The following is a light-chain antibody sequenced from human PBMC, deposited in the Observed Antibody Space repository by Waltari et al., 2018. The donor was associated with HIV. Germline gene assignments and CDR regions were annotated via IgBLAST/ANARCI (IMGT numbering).Light chain of an antibody. CDR2: EVT. V-gene: IGLV2-23*02. CDR3: CSCPRSGIRYV. CDR1: SSNVGSDDL. J-gene: IGLJ1*01. Sequence: QSALTQPASVSGSPGQSITISCTGTSSNVGSDDLVSWYQQHPGEAPKRIIYEVTKRPSGVSNRFSGSKSGNPASLTISGLQAEDEADYYCCSCPRSGIRYVFGTGTKVTVL.